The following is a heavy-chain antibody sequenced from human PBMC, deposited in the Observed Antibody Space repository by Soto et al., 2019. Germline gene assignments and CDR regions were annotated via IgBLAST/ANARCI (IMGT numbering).Heavy chain of an antibody. CDR2: ISGSGENT. CDR3: AKPLGSESYLPFDY. Sequence: EVQLLESGGGLVQPGGSQRLSCAASGFTFSIYGLSWVRQAPGKGLEWVSAISGSGENTYYADSVKGRFTISRDNPKNTLYLQMNSLRAEDTAVYYCAKPLGSESYLPFDYWGQGTLVTVSS. CDR1: GFTFSIYG. D-gene: IGHD3-10*01. V-gene: IGHV3-23*01. J-gene: IGHJ4*02.